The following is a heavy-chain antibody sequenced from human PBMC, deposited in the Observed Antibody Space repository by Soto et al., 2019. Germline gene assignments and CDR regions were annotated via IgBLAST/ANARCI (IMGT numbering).Heavy chain of an antibody. CDR2: IYHSGST. CDR1: GYSTSSGYY. D-gene: IGHD3-10*01. Sequence: SETLSLTCAVSGYSTSSGYYWGWIRQPPGKGLEWIGSIYHSGSTYYNPSLKSRVTISVDTSKNQFSLKLSSVTAADTAVYYCARIYASVEMATSPEIDYWGQGTLVTVSS. CDR3: ARIYASVEMATSPEIDY. J-gene: IGHJ4*02. V-gene: IGHV4-38-2*01.